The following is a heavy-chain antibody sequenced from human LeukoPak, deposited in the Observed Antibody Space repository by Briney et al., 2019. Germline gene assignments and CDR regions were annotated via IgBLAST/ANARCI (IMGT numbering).Heavy chain of an antibody. CDR3: ARSPMIVVVP. CDR2: ISSSSSYI. Sequence: GGSLRLSCAASGFTFSSYSMNWVRQAPGKGLEWVSSISSSSSYIYYADSVKGRFTISRDNAKNSPYLQMNSLRAEDTAVYYCARSPMIVVVPWGQGVLVTVSS. V-gene: IGHV3-21*01. J-gene: IGHJ5*02. CDR1: GFTFSSYS. D-gene: IGHD3-22*01.